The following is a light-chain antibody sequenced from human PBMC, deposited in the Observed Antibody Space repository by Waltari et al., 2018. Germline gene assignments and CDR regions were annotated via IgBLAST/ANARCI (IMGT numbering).Light chain of an antibody. Sequence: QSALAQPPSASGSPGQSVTISCTGASSDIGTYNFVSWYQQLPGKAPKLILYEVSTRPSGAPDLFSGSKSGNTASLTVSGLQTEDEADYYCSSYTDTNNFVFGTGTKVTVL. V-gene: IGLV2-8*01. CDR1: SSDIGTYNF. J-gene: IGLJ1*01. CDR2: EVS. CDR3: SSYTDTNNFV.